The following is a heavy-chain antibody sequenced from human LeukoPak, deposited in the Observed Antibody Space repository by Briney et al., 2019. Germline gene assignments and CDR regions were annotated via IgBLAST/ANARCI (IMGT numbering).Heavy chain of an antibody. J-gene: IGHJ4*02. D-gene: IGHD4-11*01. CDR3: ARVRDYSNTERGFDY. CDR1: GYTFSDYY. V-gene: IGHV1-2*02. CDR2: INPNSGET. Sequence: ASVKVSCKTSGYTFSDYYIHWVRQAPGQGLEWMGWINPNSGETKSAQKFQGRVTMTGDTSISTAYMELRRVTSDDTAVYYCARVRDYSNTERGFDYWGQGTLVTVSS.